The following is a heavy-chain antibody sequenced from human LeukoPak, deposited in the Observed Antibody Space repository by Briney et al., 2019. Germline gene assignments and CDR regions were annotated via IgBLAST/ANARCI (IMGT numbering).Heavy chain of an antibody. D-gene: IGHD2-2*01. CDR1: GGPISNYY. Sequence: SETLSLTCTVSGGPISNYYWSWIRQPAGKGLEWIGRIYTSGSTNYNPSLKSRVTMSVDTSKNQFSLKLSSVTAADTAVYYCARVGNIVVGDYYYMDVWGKGTTVTVSS. V-gene: IGHV4-4*07. CDR3: ARVGNIVVGDYYYMDV. CDR2: IYTSGST. J-gene: IGHJ6*03.